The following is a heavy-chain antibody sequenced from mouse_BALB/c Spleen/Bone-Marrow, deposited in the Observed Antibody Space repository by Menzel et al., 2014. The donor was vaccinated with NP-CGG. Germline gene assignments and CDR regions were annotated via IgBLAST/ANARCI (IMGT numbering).Heavy chain of an antibody. V-gene: IGHV1-80*01. Sequence: VKLMESGAELVRPGSSVKISCKASGYTFSNYWMNWMKQRPGQGLEWIGQIYPGDGDTNYIGKFTGKATLTADKSSSTAYMQLSSLTSEDSAVYSCASRGDYSYAMDYWGQGTSVTVSS. D-gene: IGHD1-1*01. J-gene: IGHJ4*01. CDR1: GYTFSNYW. CDR3: ASRGDYSYAMDY. CDR2: IYPGDGDT.